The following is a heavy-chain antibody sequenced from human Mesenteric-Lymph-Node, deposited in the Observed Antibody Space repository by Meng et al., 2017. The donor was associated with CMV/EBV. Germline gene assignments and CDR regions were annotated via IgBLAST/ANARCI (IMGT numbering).Heavy chain of an antibody. V-gene: IGHV3-74*01. Sequence: FTFRTYWMHCVRQPPGKGLVWVSHISSDRSTINYADSVKGRFTISRDNAKNTLYLQMNSLRAEDTAVYYCASLYYYGSGSYYSMSDYWGHGTLVTVSS. D-gene: IGHD3-10*01. J-gene: IGHJ4*01. CDR3: ASLYYYGSGSYYSMSDY. CDR2: ISSDRSTI. CDR1: FTFRTYW.